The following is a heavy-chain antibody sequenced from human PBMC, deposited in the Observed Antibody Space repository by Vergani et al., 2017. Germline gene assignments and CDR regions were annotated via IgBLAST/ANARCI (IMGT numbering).Heavy chain of an antibody. CDR2: IGAYNGNT. D-gene: IGHD6-6*01. V-gene: IGHV1-18*04. CDR3: ALYSSSSKSLCYFDY. J-gene: IGHJ4*02. CDR1: GYTFTSYG. Sequence: QVQLVQSGAEVKKPGASVKVSCKASGYTFTSYGISWVRQAPGQGLEWMGWIGAYNGNTNYAQKLQGRVTMTTDTSTSTAYMELRSLRSDDRAVYYCALYSSSSKSLCYFDYWGQGTLVTVSS.